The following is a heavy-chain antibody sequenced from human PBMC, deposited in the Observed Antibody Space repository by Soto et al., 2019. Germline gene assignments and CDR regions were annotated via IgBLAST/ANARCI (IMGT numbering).Heavy chain of an antibody. Sequence: ASVKVSCKASGYTFTSYDINWVRQATGQRLEWMGWMNPNSGNTGYAQKFQGRVTMTRNTSISTAYMELSSLRSEDTAMYYCARVEAYSGYDGWFDPWGQGTLVTVSS. CDR2: MNPNSGNT. V-gene: IGHV1-8*01. CDR3: ARVEAYSGYDGWFDP. J-gene: IGHJ5*02. CDR1: GYTFTSYD. D-gene: IGHD5-12*01.